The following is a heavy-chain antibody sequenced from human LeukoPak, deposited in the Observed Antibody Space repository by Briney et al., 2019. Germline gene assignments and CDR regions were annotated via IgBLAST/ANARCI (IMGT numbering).Heavy chain of an antibody. V-gene: IGHV1-18*01. CDR2: ISAYNGNT. D-gene: IGHD3-3*01. Sequence: GASVNVSCKASGYTLTSYGISWVRQAPGQGRAWMGWISAYNGNTNYAQKLQGRVTVTSDTSTSTAYMELRSLRSDDTAVYYCARGHYNFWSGHLAIDYWGQGTLVTVSS. CDR1: GYTLTSYG. J-gene: IGHJ4*02. CDR3: ARGHYNFWSGHLAIDY.